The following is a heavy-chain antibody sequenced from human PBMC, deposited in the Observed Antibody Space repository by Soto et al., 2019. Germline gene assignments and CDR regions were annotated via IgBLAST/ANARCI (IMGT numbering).Heavy chain of an antibody. CDR3: AKDGARVVPAAERKAVGGWFDP. CDR2: ISGSGGST. V-gene: IGHV3-23*01. CDR1: GFTFSSYA. J-gene: IGHJ5*02. D-gene: IGHD2-2*01. Sequence: GGSLRLSCAASGFTFSSYAMSWVRQAPGKGLEWVSAISGSGGSTYYADSVKGRFTISRDNSKNRLYLQMNSLRAEDTAVYYCAKDGARVVPAAERKAVGGWFDPWGQGTLVTVSS.